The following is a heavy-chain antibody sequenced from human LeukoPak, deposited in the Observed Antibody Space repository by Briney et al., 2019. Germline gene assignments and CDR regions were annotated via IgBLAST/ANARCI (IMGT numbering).Heavy chain of an antibody. CDR1: GFTFNTYG. D-gene: IGHD6-19*01. Sequence: HPGGPLKLSCPASGFTFNTYGISWFRQAPGKGLQWVANIKPDGNERYYVDYVKGRFTISRDNARSSLYLQMNSLRVEDTAIYYCARRQWTAFDFWGQGTMVTVSS. CDR3: ARRQWTAFDF. CDR2: IKPDGNER. V-gene: IGHV3-7*01. J-gene: IGHJ3*01.